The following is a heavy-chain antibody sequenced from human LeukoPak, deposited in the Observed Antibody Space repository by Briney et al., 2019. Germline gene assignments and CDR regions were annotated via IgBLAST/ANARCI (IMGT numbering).Heavy chain of an antibody. CDR1: GGTFSSYA. Sequence: SVKVSCKASGGTFSSYAISWVRQAPGQGLEWMGGVIPIFGTANYAQKFQGRVTITADESTSTAYMELSSLRSEDTAVYYCASSGQLTHFDYWGQGTLVTVSS. D-gene: IGHD2-2*01. V-gene: IGHV1-69*01. J-gene: IGHJ4*02. CDR2: VIPIFGTA. CDR3: ASSGQLTHFDY.